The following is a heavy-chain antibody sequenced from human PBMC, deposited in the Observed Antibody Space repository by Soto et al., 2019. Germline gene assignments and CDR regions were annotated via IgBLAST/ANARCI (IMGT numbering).Heavy chain of an antibody. J-gene: IGHJ6*02. CDR1: GYIFVNYG. V-gene: IGHV1-18*01. Sequence: QVQLVQSGDEMKKPGASVRVSCKASGYIFVNYGIAWVRQAPGQGLEWMGWISPYTGDTHSASKVQGRLTMTTDTSTSTGYMDLGSLTSDDTAVYYCAMVDNYVTPTPQDAWGQGTTVTVSS. D-gene: IGHD3-16*01. CDR3: AMVDNYVTPTPQDA. CDR2: ISPYTGDT.